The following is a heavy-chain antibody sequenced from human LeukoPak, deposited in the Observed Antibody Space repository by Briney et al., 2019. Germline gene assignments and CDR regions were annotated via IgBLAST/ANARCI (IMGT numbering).Heavy chain of an antibody. Sequence: SETLSLTCTVSGGSISSSSYYWGWIRRPPGKGLEWIGSISYSGSTYYNPSLKSRVTMSVDTSKNQFSLKLSSVTAADTAVYYCARRATGYFPNWFDPWGQGTLVTVSS. CDR2: ISYSGST. D-gene: IGHD3-9*01. V-gene: IGHV4-39*01. CDR3: ARRATGYFPNWFDP. CDR1: GGSISSSSYY. J-gene: IGHJ5*02.